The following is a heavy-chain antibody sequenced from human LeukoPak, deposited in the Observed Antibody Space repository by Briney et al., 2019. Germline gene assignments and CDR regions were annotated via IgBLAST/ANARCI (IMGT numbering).Heavy chain of an antibody. CDR3: AKDGGYYDSSGYFDY. J-gene: IGHJ4*02. V-gene: IGHV3-23*01. CDR1: GFTFSSYA. CDR2: ISGSGGST. Sequence: PGGSLRLSCAASGFTFSSYAMSWVRQAPGKGLEWVSAISGSGGSTYYADSVKGRFTISRDNSKNTLYLQMNSLRAEDTAVYYGAKDGGYYDSSGYFDYWGQGTLVTVSS. D-gene: IGHD3-22*01.